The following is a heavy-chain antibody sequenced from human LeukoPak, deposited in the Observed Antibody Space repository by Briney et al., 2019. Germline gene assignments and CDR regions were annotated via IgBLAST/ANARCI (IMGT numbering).Heavy chain of an antibody. CDR1: GYTFTGYY. CDR2: ISAYNGNT. D-gene: IGHD3-3*01. Sequence: ASVKVSCKASGYTFTGYYMHWVRQAPGQGLEWMGWISAYNGNTNYAQKLQGRVTMTTDTSTSTAYMELRSLRSDDTAVYYCARVHYDFWSGNDYWGQGTLVTVSS. V-gene: IGHV1-18*04. J-gene: IGHJ4*02. CDR3: ARVHYDFWSGNDY.